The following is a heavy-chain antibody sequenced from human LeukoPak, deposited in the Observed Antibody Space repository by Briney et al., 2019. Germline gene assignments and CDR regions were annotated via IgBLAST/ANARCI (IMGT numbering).Heavy chain of an antibody. CDR1: GFTFSSYA. V-gene: IGHV3-33*08. CDR2: IWYDGSNK. Sequence: GGSLRLSCAASGFTFSSYAMSWVRQAPGKGLEWVAVIWYDGSNKYYADSVKGRFTISRDNSKNTLYLQMNSLRAEDTAVYYCATQLRYFDWLPLGYWGQGTLVTVSS. CDR3: ATQLRYFDWLPLGY. J-gene: IGHJ4*02. D-gene: IGHD3-9*01.